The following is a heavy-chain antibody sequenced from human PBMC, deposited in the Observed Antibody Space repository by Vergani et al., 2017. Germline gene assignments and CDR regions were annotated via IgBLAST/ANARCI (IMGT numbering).Heavy chain of an antibody. CDR2: IYHGGMT. D-gene: IGHD3-3*01. V-gene: IGHV4-38-2*02. Sequence: QVHLQESGPGLVKPSETLSLTCSVSNYSIGRDYFCGWILRSPGKGLEYIASIYHGGMTYYNPSLKSRATIFIDTSENVISFRLTSVTAADTPLYHCARHGGSGNYYHLFESWGQGTL. CDR3: ARHGGSGNYYHLFES. J-gene: IGHJ4*02. CDR1: NYSIGRDYF.